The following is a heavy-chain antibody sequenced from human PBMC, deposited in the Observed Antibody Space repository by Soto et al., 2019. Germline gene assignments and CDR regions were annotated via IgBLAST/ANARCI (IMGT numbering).Heavy chain of an antibody. V-gene: IGHV4-4*07. Sequence: QVRLQESGPRLVKPSETLSLTCTVSDDPDNRDYWSWMRQTAEKGLEWIGRISRTGYKDVNPSFQSRVTISVDPSRDQLSLDLKSVTVADTAEYFCARAPYMTAWAYDFWGQGIRVTVS. CDR3: ARAPYMTAWAYDF. CDR2: ISRTGYK. D-gene: IGHD2-21*02. CDR1: DDPDNRDY. J-gene: IGHJ4*02.